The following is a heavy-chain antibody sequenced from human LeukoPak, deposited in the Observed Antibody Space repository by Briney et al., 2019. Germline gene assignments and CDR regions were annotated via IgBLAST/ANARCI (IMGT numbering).Heavy chain of an antibody. Sequence: SETLSLTCTVSGGSISSSSYYWGWIRQPPGKGLEWIGSIYYSGSTYYNPSLKSRVSISVDTSKNQSSLKLSSVTAADTAVYYCGRSSYYYDRSGYPKAYYFDYWGQGTLVTVSS. V-gene: IGHV4-39*07. D-gene: IGHD3-22*01. CDR3: GRSSYYYDRSGYPKAYYFDY. J-gene: IGHJ4*02. CDR2: IYYSGST. CDR1: GGSISSSSYY.